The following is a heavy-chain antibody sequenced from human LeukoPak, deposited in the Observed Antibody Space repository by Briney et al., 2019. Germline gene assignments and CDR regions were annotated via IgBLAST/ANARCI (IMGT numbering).Heavy chain of an antibody. V-gene: IGHV4-4*07. CDR1: GGSFSSYY. D-gene: IGHD3-10*01. Sequence: SETLSLTCTVSGGSFSSYYWSWIRQPAGKGLGWIGRIYTSGITNYNTNYNPSLSSRVTMSVDTSKNQFSLKLNSVTAADTAVYYCARAIWYGSGTTAFDYWGPGTLVTVSS. CDR3: ARAIWYGSGTTAFDY. J-gene: IGHJ4*02. CDR2: IYTSGITNYNT.